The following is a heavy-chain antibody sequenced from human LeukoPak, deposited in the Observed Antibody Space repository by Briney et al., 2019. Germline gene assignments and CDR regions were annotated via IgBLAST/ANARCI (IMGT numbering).Heavy chain of an antibody. CDR1: GFTFSGYW. CDR3: ARADWGSVDY. CDR2: IKQDGSEK. J-gene: IGHJ4*02. Sequence: GGSLRLSYAASGFTFSGYWMNWGRQAPGKGLEWVANIKQDGSEKYYVDSVKGRFTISRDNAENSLYLQMNSLRAEDTAVYYCARADWGSVDYWGQGTLVTVSS. D-gene: IGHD7-27*01. V-gene: IGHV3-7*01.